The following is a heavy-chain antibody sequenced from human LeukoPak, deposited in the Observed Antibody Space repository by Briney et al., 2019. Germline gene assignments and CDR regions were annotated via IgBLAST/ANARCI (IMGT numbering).Heavy chain of an antibody. Sequence: GPTLVNPTQTLTLTCTFSGFSLSTSGVGVGWIRQPPGKALEWLALIYWNDDKRYSPSLKSRLTITKDTSKNQVVLTMINMDPVDTATYYCAHTTYSGDYGEHFDYWGQGTLVTVSS. D-gene: IGHD4-17*01. CDR3: AHTTYSGDYGEHFDY. J-gene: IGHJ4*02. CDR1: GFSLSTSGVG. CDR2: IYWNDDK. V-gene: IGHV2-5*01.